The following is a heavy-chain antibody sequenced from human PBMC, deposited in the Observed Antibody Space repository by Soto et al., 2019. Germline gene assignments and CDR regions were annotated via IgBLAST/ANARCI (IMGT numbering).Heavy chain of an antibody. CDR1: GGSVSSGSYY. CDR3: ARAMDTAMAPYFDY. D-gene: IGHD5-18*01. CDR2: IYYSGST. V-gene: IGHV4-61*01. Sequence: SETLSLTCTVSGGSVSSGSYYWSWIRQPPGKGLEWIGYIYYSGSTNYNPSLKSRVTISVDTSKNQFSLKLSSVTAADTAVYYCARAMDTAMAPYFDYWGQGTLVTVSS. J-gene: IGHJ4*02.